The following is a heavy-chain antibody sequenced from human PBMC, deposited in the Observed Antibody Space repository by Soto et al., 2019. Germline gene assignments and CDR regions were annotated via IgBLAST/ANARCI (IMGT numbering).Heavy chain of an antibody. CDR3: ARGSRGIPETPYDGFDI. Sequence: QVHLVQSGGEVKKPGASVSLFCKASGYTFNDYTIHWLRQAPGQRLEWVGWTNVAKGETKYSGKFQGRVTITSDSSATTVYMQLSSLRSEDSALYFCARGSRGIPETPYDGFDIWGQGTMVTVSS. CDR2: TNVAKGET. CDR1: GYTFNDYT. J-gene: IGHJ3*02. D-gene: IGHD2-21*01. V-gene: IGHV1-3*01.